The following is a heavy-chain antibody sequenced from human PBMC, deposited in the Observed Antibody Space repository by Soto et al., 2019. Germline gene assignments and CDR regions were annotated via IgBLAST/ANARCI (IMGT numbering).Heavy chain of an antibody. CDR3: ARARRPSPRLLASLPQLIIPYYYSGMDV. Sequence: SETLSLTCAVSGGSISSSNWWSWVRQPPGKGLEWIGEIYHSGSTNYNPSLKSRVTISVDKSKNQFSLKLRSVTAADTAVYYCARARRPSPRLLASLPQLIIPYYYSGMDVWGQGTTVTVSS. V-gene: IGHV4-4*02. J-gene: IGHJ6*02. CDR1: GGSISSSNW. CDR2: IYHSGST. D-gene: IGHD3-10*01.